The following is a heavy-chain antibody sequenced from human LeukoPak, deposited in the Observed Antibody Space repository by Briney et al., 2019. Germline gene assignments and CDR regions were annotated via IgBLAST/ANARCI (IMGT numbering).Heavy chain of an antibody. V-gene: IGHV1-46*01. J-gene: IGHJ6*02. CDR3: ARDKAVRLQYYYYYYGMDV. CDR2: INPSGGST. Sequence: ASVRVSCKASGYTFTSYGISWVRQAPGQGLEWMGIINPSGGSTSYAQKFQGRVTMTRDTSTSTVYMELSSLRSEDTAVYYCARDKAVRLQYYYYYYGMDVWGQGTTVTVSS. D-gene: IGHD4-11*01. CDR1: GYTFTSYG.